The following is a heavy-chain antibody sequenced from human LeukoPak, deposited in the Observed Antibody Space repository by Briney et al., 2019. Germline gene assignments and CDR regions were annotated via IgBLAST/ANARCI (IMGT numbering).Heavy chain of an antibody. Sequence: GSLRLSCAASGFIFSDYSMNWVRQAPGQGLDWVSSISSRSGYIYHAESVKGRFTISRDNAKNSLYLQMNSLRAEDTAVYYCAREYYPEISFGELLTGGFWFDPWGQGTLVTVSS. CDR1: GFIFSDYS. J-gene: IGHJ5*02. D-gene: IGHD3-10*01. CDR3: AREYYPEISFGELLTGGFWFDP. CDR2: ISSRSGYI. V-gene: IGHV3-21*01.